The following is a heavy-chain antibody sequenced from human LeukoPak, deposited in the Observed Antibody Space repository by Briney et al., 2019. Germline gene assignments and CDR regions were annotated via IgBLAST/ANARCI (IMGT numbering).Heavy chain of an antibody. Sequence: PGGSLRLSCAASGITFSSYAMSWVCQAPGKGLEWVSGISGSGGSTYYADSVKGRFTISRDNFRNTLSLQMNSLRAEDTAVFYCAKGTTIENRFDYWGQGTLVTVSS. CDR2: ISGSGGST. J-gene: IGHJ4*02. CDR3: AKGTTIENRFDY. V-gene: IGHV3-23*01. CDR1: GITFSSYA. D-gene: IGHD4-17*01.